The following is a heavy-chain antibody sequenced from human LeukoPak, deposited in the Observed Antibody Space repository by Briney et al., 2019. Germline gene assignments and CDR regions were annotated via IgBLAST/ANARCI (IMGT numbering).Heavy chain of an antibody. CDR2: IKGDGSQK. CDR1: GFTFSNYG. J-gene: IGHJ4*02. Sequence: PGGSLRLSCVDSGFTFSNYGITWVRQVPGKGLEWLANIKGDGSQKNYMDAVKGRFTIARDNAKNPVYLQIRRLRAEDTAVYYCLAGREYWRQGTLVTVPS. CDR3: LAGREY. V-gene: IGHV3-7*02.